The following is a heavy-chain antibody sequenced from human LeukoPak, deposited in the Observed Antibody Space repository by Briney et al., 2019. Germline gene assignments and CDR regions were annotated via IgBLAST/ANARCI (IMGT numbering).Heavy chain of an antibody. Sequence: GGSLRLSCAASGFTFDDYAMHWVRQAPGKGLEWVSGIIWNSGSIGYADSVKGRFTISRDNAKNSLCLQMNSLRAEDTALYYCAKDISVGATPYYFDYWGQGTLVTVSS. CDR3: AKDISVGATPYYFDY. D-gene: IGHD1-26*01. V-gene: IGHV3-9*01. CDR1: GFTFDDYA. CDR2: IIWNSGSI. J-gene: IGHJ4*02.